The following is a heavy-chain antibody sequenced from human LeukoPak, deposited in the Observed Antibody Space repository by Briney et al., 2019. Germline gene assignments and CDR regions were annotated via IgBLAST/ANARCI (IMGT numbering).Heavy chain of an antibody. CDR2: VSSSGSPI. CDR3: ARQASGDGSNFDY. CDR1: GFTFRAYQ. Sequence: GGSLRLSCAASGFTFRAYQMSWVRQVPGKGLEWVSYVSSSGSPIYYADSVKGRFTISRDNAENSLYLQMNSLRVEDTALYYCARQASGDGSNFDYWGQGTLVTASS. J-gene: IGHJ4*02. V-gene: IGHV3-48*03. D-gene: IGHD5-18*01.